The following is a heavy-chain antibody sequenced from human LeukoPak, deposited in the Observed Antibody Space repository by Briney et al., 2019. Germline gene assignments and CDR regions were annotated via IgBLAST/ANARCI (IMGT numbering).Heavy chain of an antibody. CDR3: ARGYYDFWSGLSGFWFDP. D-gene: IGHD3-3*01. CDR2: INHSGST. Sequence: SETLSLTCTVYGGSFSGYYWSWIRQPPGKGLEWIGEINHSGSTNYNPSLKSRVTISVDTSKNQFSLKLSSVTAADTAVYYCARGYYDFWSGLSGFWFDPWGQGTLVTVSS. J-gene: IGHJ5*02. V-gene: IGHV4-34*01. CDR1: GGSFSGYY.